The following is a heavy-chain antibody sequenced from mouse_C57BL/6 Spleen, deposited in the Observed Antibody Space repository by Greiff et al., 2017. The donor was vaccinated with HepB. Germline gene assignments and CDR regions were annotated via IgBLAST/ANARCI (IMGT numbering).Heavy chain of an antibody. CDR1: GYSFTGYY. V-gene: IGHV1-42*01. D-gene: IGHD1-1*01. J-gene: IGHJ2*01. CDR3: ARYLGLRGFDY. Sequence: EVQGVESGPELVKPGASVKISCKASGYSFTGYYMNWVKQSPEKSLEWIGEINPSTGGTTYNQKFKAKATLTVDKSSSTAYMQLKSLTSEDSAVYYCARYLGLRGFDYWGQGTTLTVSS. CDR2: INPSTGGT.